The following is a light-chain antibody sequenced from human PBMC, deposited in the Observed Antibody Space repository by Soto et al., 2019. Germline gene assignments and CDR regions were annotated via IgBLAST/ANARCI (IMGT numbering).Light chain of an antibody. J-gene: IGKJ1*01. CDR3: QQYSDWWT. CDR2: GAL. CDR1: QSVDSN. Sequence: EIVMTQSPATLSVSAGEGATLSCRASQSVDSNVARYQLKPGQAPRLLIYGALTRATGVPARFSGGGFGTEFTLTITSLQSEDFAVYYCQQYSDWWTFGQGTKVEI. V-gene: IGKV3-15*01.